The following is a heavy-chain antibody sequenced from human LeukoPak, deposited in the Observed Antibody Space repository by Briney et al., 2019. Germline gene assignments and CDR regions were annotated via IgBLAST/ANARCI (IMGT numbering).Heavy chain of an antibody. J-gene: IGHJ1*01. CDR3: AGGYCDDYTCYSFTY. D-gene: IGHD2-15*01. CDR1: GGSLSGYY. V-gene: IGHV4-34*01. Sequence: SETLSLTCAVYGGSLSGYYWSWIRQPPGKGLEWIGEINHIGSTTYNPSLKSRVTISGDTSKNQFSLNLSSVTAADTAVYYCAGGYCDDYTCYSFTYSGQRTLVTVSS. CDR2: INHIGST.